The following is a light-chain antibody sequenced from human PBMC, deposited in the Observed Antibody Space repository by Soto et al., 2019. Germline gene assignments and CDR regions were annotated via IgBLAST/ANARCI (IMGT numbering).Light chain of an antibody. CDR2: DAS. V-gene: IGKV1-13*02. CDR1: QGISSA. CDR3: QQFNSDPFT. J-gene: IGKJ5*01. Sequence: ALQLTQSPSSLSASVGDRVTITCRASQGISSALAWYQQKPGKAPKLLIYDASTLESGVPSRFSGSGSGTDFTLTISSLQPEDFATYHCQQFNSDPFTFGHGTQLEIK.